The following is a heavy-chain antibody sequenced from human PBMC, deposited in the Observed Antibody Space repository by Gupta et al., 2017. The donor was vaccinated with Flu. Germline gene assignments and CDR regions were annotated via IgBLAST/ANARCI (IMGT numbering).Heavy chain of an antibody. D-gene: IGHD6-6*01. Sequence: RQAPGKGLEWVSYIYGSGTTRYYADSVKGRFTISRDNAKNSRYLQMNSLRAEDTAVYYCARSDYSTSSYAFDFWGQGTMVTVSS. CDR2: IYGSGTTR. CDR3: ARSDYSTSSYAFDF. J-gene: IGHJ3*01. V-gene: IGHV3-48*03.